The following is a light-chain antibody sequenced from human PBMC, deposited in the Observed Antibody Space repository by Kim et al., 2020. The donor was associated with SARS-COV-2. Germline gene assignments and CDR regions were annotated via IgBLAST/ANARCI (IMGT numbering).Light chain of an antibody. Sequence: QSALTQPASVSGSPGQSITISCTGTTTDHVSWYQQYPGKAPKLMIYDVYKWPSGVSHRFSGSKSDNTASLTISWLQADDEAAYYCSSYTRTHTLLFG. CDR1: TTDH. V-gene: IGLV2-14*02. CDR3: SSYTRTHTLL. J-gene: IGLJ2*01. CDR2: DVY.